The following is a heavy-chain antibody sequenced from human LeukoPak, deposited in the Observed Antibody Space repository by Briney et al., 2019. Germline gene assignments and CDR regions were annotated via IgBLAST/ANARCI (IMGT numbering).Heavy chain of an antibody. CDR1: GFTFSTYG. CDR3: AKARAAPGGY. CDR2: IQIDGTTK. D-gene: IGHD6-6*01. J-gene: IGHJ4*02. V-gene: IGHV3-30*02. Sequence: GGSLRLSCATSGFTFSTYGMHWVRQAPGKGLDWVAFIQIDGTTKNYADSVRGRFTISRDNSKNTLYLQMNSLRAEDTAVYYCAKARAAPGGYWGQGTLVTVSS.